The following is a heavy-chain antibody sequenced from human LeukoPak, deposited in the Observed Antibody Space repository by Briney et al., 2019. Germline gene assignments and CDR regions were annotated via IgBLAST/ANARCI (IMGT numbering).Heavy chain of an antibody. Sequence: GGSLRLSCAASGFTFSSYAMSWVRQAPGEGLEWVSAISGSGGSTYYADSVKGRFTISRDNSKNTLYLQMNSLRAEDTAVYYCAKDRVHWNCFDYWGQGTLVTVSS. CDR2: ISGSGGST. D-gene: IGHD1-1*01. CDR3: AKDRVHWNCFDY. J-gene: IGHJ4*02. V-gene: IGHV3-23*01. CDR1: GFTFSSYA.